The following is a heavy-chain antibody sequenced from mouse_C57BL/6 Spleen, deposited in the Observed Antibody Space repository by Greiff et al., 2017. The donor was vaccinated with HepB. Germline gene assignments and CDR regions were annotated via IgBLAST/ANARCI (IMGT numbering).Heavy chain of an antibody. CDR3: ARDYYGSSYGY. Sequence: VQLQQSGPELVKPGASVKISCKASGYTFTDYYMNWVKQSNGKSLEWIGDINPNNGGTSYNQKFKGKATLTVDKSSSTAYMELRSLTSEDSAVYYCARDYYGSSYGYWGQGTTLTVSS. D-gene: IGHD1-1*01. V-gene: IGHV1-26*01. CDR2: INPNNGGT. J-gene: IGHJ2*01. CDR1: GYTFTDYY.